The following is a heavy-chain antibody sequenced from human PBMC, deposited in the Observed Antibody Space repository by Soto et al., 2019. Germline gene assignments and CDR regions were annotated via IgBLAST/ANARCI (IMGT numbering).Heavy chain of an antibody. CDR3: ARSAGVVDGDDY. V-gene: IGHV1-18*01. D-gene: IGHD3-10*01. CDR1: GYTFINYG. Sequence: QVQLVQSGAEVKKPGASVKVSCKASGYTFINYGISWVRQAPGQGLEWMGWINSYNGNTNYAQKLQGRVTMTTDTSTNTAYMDLRSLTADDTAVYYCARSAGVVDGDDYWGQGTLVTVSS. CDR2: INSYNGNT. J-gene: IGHJ4*02.